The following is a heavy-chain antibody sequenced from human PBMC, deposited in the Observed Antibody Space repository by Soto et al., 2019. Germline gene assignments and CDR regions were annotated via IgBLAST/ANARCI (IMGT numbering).Heavy chain of an antibody. D-gene: IGHD3-10*01. Sequence: QVQLQESGPGLVKPSQTLSLTCTVSGASISSGNYYWNWIRQSPGKGLEWIGYIYYSGSAYYNPSLRIRVTMSVDMSKNQFSLNLSSVTAADTAVYYCAREGFGKSNWFDPWGQVTLVTVSS. CDR1: GASISSGNYY. V-gene: IGHV4-30-4*01. CDR2: IYYSGSA. J-gene: IGHJ5*02. CDR3: AREGFGKSNWFDP.